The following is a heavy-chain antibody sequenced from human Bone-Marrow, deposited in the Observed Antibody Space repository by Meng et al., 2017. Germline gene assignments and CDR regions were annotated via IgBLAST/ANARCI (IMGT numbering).Heavy chain of an antibody. D-gene: IGHD1-1*01. CDR2: ISSSGSTT. CDR1: GVTFSDYY. CDR3: ARDLGAQLERRGWFDP. V-gene: IGHV3-11*01. J-gene: IGHJ5*02. Sequence: QVQLVEFGGGVVKPGGSLSLSCAASGVTFSDYYMSWLRQAPGKGLEWISYISSSGSTTYYADSVKGRFTISRDNAKNSLYLQMNSLRAEDTAIYYCARDLGAQLERRGWFDPWGQGTLVTASS.